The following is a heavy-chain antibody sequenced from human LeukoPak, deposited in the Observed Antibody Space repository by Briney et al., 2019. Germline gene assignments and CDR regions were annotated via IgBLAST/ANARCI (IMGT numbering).Heavy chain of an antibody. CDR1: GGSISSSSYY. CDR2: IYYSGST. V-gene: IGHV4-39*07. Sequence: SETLSLTCTVSGGSISSSSYYWGWIRQPPGKGLEWIGSIYYSGSTYYNPSLKSRVTISVDTSKNQFSLKLSSVTAADTAVYYCARSGSGYLRYYFDYWGQGTRVTVSS. CDR3: ARSGSGYLRYYFDY. D-gene: IGHD5-12*01. J-gene: IGHJ4*02.